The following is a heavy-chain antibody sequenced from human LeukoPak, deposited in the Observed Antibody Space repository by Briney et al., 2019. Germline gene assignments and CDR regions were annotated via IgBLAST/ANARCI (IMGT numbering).Heavy chain of an antibody. CDR1: GFTFSSYA. Sequence: HPGGSLRLSCAASGFTFSSYAMHWVRRAPGKGLEWVSVIYSDGSTYYAGSVKGRFTISRDNSKNTLYLQMNSLRAEDTAVYYCARDPTNYYDSSGYYWPPYYFDYWGQGTLVTVSS. D-gene: IGHD3-22*01. J-gene: IGHJ4*02. V-gene: IGHV3-NL1*01. CDR3: ARDPTNYYDSSGYYWPPYYFDY. CDR2: IYSDGST.